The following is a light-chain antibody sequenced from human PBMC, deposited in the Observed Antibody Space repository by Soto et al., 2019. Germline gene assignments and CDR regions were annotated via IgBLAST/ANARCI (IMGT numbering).Light chain of an antibody. J-gene: IGKJ2*02. V-gene: IGKV1-33*01. CDR3: QQYDNLPPGT. Sequence: IKMTQSPSSLSASVGDRVTITCQARQDISHFLNWYQQKPGEAPKLLIYDASNLETGVPSRFSGSGSGTDFTFAISSLQPEDIATYYCQQYDNLPPGTFGQGTKLEIK. CDR2: DAS. CDR1: QDISHF.